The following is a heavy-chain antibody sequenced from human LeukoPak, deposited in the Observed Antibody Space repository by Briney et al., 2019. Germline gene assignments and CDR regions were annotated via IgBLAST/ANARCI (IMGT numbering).Heavy chain of an antibody. V-gene: IGHV1-2*02. CDR2: VNPNSGDT. Sequence: ASVKVSCKASGGTFSSCAISWVRQAPGQGLEWMGCVNPNSGDTNYAQKFQGSVTMTRDTSISTVYMELSRLRSDDTAVYYCARASGSYWWFDSWGQGTLVTVSS. CDR3: ARASGSYWWFDS. J-gene: IGHJ5*01. D-gene: IGHD1-26*01. CDR1: GGTFSSCA.